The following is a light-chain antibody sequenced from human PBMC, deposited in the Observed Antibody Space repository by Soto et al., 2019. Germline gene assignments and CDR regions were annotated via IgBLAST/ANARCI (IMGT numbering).Light chain of an antibody. Sequence: EIVLTQSPATLSVSPGARXALXGRASQSVSINLAWYQQKPGQAPRLLIYGASTRATGIPARFSASGTGTDFTLTISDVQPEDFAVYYCHQRQSWPRTFGQGTKVDIK. CDR3: HQRQSWPRT. V-gene: IGKV3-15*01. CDR2: GAS. CDR1: QSVSIN. J-gene: IGKJ1*01.